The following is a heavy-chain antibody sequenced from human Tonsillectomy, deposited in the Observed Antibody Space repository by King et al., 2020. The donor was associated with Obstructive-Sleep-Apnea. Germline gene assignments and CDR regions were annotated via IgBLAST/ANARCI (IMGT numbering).Heavy chain of an antibody. CDR3: ARVAVTNRPFDY. D-gene: IGHD4-17*01. J-gene: IGHJ4*02. Sequence: VQLQESGPGLVKASQTLSLTCTVSGDSISSGGYYWSWIRQHPGKGLEWIGYSYYSGSTYNNPSPKSRITISVDTSKNQFSLKLSSLTAADTAVYYCARVAVTNRPFDYWGQGTLVTVSS. V-gene: IGHV4-31*03. CDR2: SYYSGST. CDR1: GDSISSGGYY.